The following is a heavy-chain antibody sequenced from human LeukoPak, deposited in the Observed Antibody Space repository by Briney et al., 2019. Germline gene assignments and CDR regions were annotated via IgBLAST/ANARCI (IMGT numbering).Heavy chain of an antibody. V-gene: IGHV1-2*02. Sequence: ASVKVSCKASGYTFTGYYMHWVRQAPGQGLEWMGWINPNSGGTNYAQKFQGRVTMTRDTSISTAYMELSRLRSDDTAVYYCARVSSIAARTNYFDYWGQGTLVTVSS. CDR3: ARVSSIAARTNYFDY. J-gene: IGHJ4*02. D-gene: IGHD6-6*01. CDR2: INPNSGGT. CDR1: GYTFTGYY.